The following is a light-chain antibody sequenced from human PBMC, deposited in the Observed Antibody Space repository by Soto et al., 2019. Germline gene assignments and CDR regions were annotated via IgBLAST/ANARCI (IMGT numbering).Light chain of an antibody. CDR2: GAS. CDR1: QSVSSN. Sequence: ERVLAQSPATLSVSPGERATLSCRASQSVSSNLAWYQQKPGQAPRLVIYGASTRATGIPARFSGSGSGTEFTLTISSLQSEDFAVYYCQQYTKWPLTFGGGTKVDIK. J-gene: IGKJ4*01. V-gene: IGKV3-15*01. CDR3: QQYTKWPLT.